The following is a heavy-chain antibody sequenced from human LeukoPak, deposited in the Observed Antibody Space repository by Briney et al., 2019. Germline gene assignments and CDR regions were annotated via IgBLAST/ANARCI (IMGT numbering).Heavy chain of an antibody. CDR2: IYYSGST. V-gene: IGHV4-30-4*08. D-gene: IGHD3-10*01. J-gene: IGHJ4*02. CDR1: GGSISSGDYY. CDR3: ASTYVERFGELYSLDY. Sequence: SQTLSLTCTVSGGSISSGDYYWSWIRQPPGKGLEWIGYIYYSGSTYYNPSLKSRVTISVDTSKNQFSLKLSSVTAADTAVYYCASTYVERFGELYSLDYWGQGTLVTVSS.